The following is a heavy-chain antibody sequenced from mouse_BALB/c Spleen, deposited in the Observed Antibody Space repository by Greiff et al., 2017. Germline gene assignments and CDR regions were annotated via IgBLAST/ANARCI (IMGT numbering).Heavy chain of an antibody. CDR2: IYPGDGDT. V-gene: IGHV1-82*01. D-gene: IGHD3-1*01. CDR3: ARSGGPNSFDY. Sequence: QVQLQQSGPELVKPGASVKISCKASGYAFSSSWMNWVKQRPGQGLEWIGRIYPGDGDTNYNGKFKGKATLTADKSSSTAYMQLSSLTSVDSAVYFCARSGGPNSFDYWGQGTTLTVSS. J-gene: IGHJ2*01. CDR1: GYAFSSSW.